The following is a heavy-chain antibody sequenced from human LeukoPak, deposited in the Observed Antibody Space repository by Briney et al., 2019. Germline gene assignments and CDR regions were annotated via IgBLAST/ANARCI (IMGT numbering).Heavy chain of an antibody. CDR3: ARGGRSYGASFDY. CDR1: GGSFSGYY. J-gene: IGHJ4*02. CDR2: INHSGGT. V-gene: IGHV4-34*01. Sequence: SETLSLTCAVYGGSFSGYYWSWIRQPPGKGLEWIGEINHSGGTNYNPSLKSRVTISVDTSKNQFSLKLSSVTAADTAVYYCARGGRSYGASFDYWGQGTLVTVSS. D-gene: IGHD4-17*01.